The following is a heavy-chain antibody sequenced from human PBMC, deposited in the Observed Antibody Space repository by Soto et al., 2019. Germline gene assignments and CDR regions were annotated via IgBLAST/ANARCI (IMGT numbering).Heavy chain of an antibody. V-gene: IGHV4-59*01. CDR3: ARGGIAAAGYYYYGMDV. J-gene: IGHJ6*02. CDR2: IYYSGST. D-gene: IGHD6-13*01. Sequence: SETLSLTCTVSGGSISSYYWSWIRQPPGKGLEWIGYIYYSGSTNYNPSLKSRVTISVDTSKNQFSLKLSSVTAADTAVYYCARGGIAAAGYYYYGMDVWGQGTTVTVSS. CDR1: GGSISSYY.